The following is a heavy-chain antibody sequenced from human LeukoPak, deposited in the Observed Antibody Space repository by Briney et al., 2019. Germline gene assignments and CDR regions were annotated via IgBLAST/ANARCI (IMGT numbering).Heavy chain of an antibody. CDR1: GFTFSSYS. V-gene: IGHV3-21*01. CDR2: ISSSSSYI. Sequence: PGGSLRLSXAASGFTFSSYSMNWVRQAPGKGLEWVSSISSSSSYIYYADSVKGRFTISRDNAKNSLYLQMNSLRAEDTAVYYCATDSAAAGTGGDFDYWGQGTLVTVSS. D-gene: IGHD6-13*01. CDR3: ATDSAAAGTGGDFDY. J-gene: IGHJ4*02.